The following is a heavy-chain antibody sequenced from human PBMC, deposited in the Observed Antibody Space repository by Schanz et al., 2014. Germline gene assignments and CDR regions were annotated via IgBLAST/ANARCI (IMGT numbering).Heavy chain of an antibody. CDR1: GFPFGDYA. CDR2: ISSGGRNI. V-gene: IGHV3-48*03. J-gene: IGHJ4*02. Sequence: EVQLVESGGGLVQPGRSLRLSCTGSGFPFGDYAVSWFRRAPGKGLEWVSSISSGGRNISYADSLKGRFTISRDNARNSLYLQLNSLRVEDSGVYFCAQTRGSFMVPIDNWGQGVRVIVSS. CDR3: AQTRGSFMVPIDN. D-gene: IGHD3-3*02.